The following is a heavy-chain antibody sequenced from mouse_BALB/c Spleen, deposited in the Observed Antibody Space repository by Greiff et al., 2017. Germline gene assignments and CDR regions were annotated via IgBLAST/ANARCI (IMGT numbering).Heavy chain of an antibody. CDR1: GFSLTSYG. D-gene: IGHD2-14*01. J-gene: IGHJ3*01. Sequence: VKLMESGPGLVAPSQSLSITCTVSGFSLTSYGVHWVRQPPGKGLEWLGVIWAGGSTNYNSALMSRLSISKDNSKSQVFLKMNSLQTDDTAMYYCARDGEEVRRRFAYWGQGTLVTVSA. CDR3: ARDGEEVRRRFAY. CDR2: IWAGGST. V-gene: IGHV2-9*02.